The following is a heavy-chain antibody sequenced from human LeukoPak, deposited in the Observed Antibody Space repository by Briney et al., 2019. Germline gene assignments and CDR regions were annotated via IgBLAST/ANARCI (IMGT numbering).Heavy chain of an antibody. J-gene: IGHJ3*02. D-gene: IGHD6-13*01. CDR1: GFTFSSYW. CDR3: ARGSLAAASAAFDI. CDR2: INSDGSST. Sequence: GGSLRLSCAASGFTFSSYWMHWVRQAPGKGLVWVSRINSDGSSTSYADSVKGRFTISGDNAKNTLYLQINSLRAEDTAVYYCARGSLAAASAAFDIWGQGTMVTVSS. V-gene: IGHV3-74*01.